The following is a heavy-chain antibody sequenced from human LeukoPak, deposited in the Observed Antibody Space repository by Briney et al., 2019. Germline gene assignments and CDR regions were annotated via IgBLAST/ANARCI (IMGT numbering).Heavy chain of an antibody. CDR2: IYHSGTT. Sequence: SETLSLTCAVSGYSISSGYYWGWIRQPPGKGLEWIGSIYHSGTTYYNPSLKSRVTISVDTSKNQFSLKLSSVTAADTAVYYCARRTMVATVDYWGQGTLVTASS. CDR1: GYSISSGYY. J-gene: IGHJ4*02. V-gene: IGHV4-38-2*01. D-gene: IGHD5-12*01. CDR3: ARRTMVATVDY.